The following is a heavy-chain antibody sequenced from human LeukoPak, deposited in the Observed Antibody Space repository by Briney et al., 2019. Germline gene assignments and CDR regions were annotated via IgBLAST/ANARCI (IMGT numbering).Heavy chain of an antibody. CDR3: ARDRPGGYNYYMDV. V-gene: IGHV1-69*05. D-gene: IGHD3-16*01. Sequence: SVKVSCKASGGTFSSYAISWVRQAPGQGLEWMGGIIPIFGTTNYAQKFQGRVTITTDGSTSTVYMELSSLRSEDTAVYYCARDRPGGYNYYMDVWGKGTTVTVSS. J-gene: IGHJ6*03. CDR1: GGTFSSYA. CDR2: IIPIFGTT.